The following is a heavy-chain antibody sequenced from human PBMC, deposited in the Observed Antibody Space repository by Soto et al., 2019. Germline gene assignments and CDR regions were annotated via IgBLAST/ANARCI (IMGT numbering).Heavy chain of an antibody. CDR2: MWHDGSNK. J-gene: IGHJ3*02. CDR3: ARDYECIWGTHGVSAAFYI. D-gene: IGHD3-16*01. Sequence: QVQLVESGGGVVQPGRSLRLSCAASGFTFSSYGMHWVRQAPGKGLEWVAVMWHDGSNKYYADSVKGRFTISRDNSKNMLYLQMNSLRAADTAVYYCARDYECIWGTHGVSAAFYIWGQGTMVTVSS. CDR1: GFTFSSYG. V-gene: IGHV3-33*01.